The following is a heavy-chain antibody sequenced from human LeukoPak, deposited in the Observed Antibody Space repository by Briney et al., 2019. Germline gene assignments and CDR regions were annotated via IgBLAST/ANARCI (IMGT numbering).Heavy chain of an antibody. V-gene: IGHV1-46*01. CDR1: GYTFTSYY. Sequence: ASVKVSCKASGYTFTSYYMHWVRQAPGQGLEWMGTINPSNSYTNYAQKFQGRVTMTRDTSTSTAYMELSSLRSEDTAVYYCATGAIRGIAARLPFDYWGQGTLVTVSS. CDR2: INPSNSYT. CDR3: ATGAIRGIAARLPFDY. D-gene: IGHD6-6*01. J-gene: IGHJ4*02.